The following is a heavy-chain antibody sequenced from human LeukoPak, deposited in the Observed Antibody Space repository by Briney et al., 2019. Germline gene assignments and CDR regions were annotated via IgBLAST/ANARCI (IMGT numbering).Heavy chain of an antibody. J-gene: IGHJ4*02. CDR1: GGSISSYY. V-gene: IGHV4-59*01. Sequence: SETLSLTCTVTGGSISSYYWSWIRQPPGKGLEWIGYIYYSGSTNYNPSLKSRVTISVDTSKNQFSLKLSSVTAADTAVYYCARLRGRYYYDSSGEGIFDYWGQGTLVTVPS. CDR3: ARLRGRYYYDSSGEGIFDY. D-gene: IGHD3-22*01. CDR2: IYYSGST.